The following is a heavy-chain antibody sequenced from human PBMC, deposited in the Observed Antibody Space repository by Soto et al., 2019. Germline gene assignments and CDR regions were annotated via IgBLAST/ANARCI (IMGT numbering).Heavy chain of an antibody. CDR2: INPSGGST. J-gene: IGHJ3*02. CDR1: GYTFTSYY. D-gene: IGHD7-27*01. CDR3: ARNWVAQRGDDAFDI. V-gene: IGHV1-46*03. Sequence: ASVKVSCKASGYTFTSYYMHRVRQAPGQGLEWMGIINPSGGSTSYAQKFQGRVTMTRDTSTSTVYMELSSLRSEDTAVYYCARNWVAQRGDDAFDIWGQGTMVTVSS.